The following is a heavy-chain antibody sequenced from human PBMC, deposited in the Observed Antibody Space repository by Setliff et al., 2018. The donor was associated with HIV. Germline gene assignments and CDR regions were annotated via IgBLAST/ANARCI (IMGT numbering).Heavy chain of an antibody. J-gene: IGHJ4*02. V-gene: IGHV3-21*01. CDR2: ISSSNSYK. Sequence: GGSLRLSCAASGFTFNSYSMNWVRQAPGKGLEWVSSISSSNSYKHYADSVKGRFTISRDNAKNSLYLQMNSLRVEDTAVYYCARDLSYDYDRSSDTFDYWGQGTLVTVSS. CDR1: GFTFNSYS. D-gene: IGHD3-22*01. CDR3: ARDLSYDYDRSSDTFDY.